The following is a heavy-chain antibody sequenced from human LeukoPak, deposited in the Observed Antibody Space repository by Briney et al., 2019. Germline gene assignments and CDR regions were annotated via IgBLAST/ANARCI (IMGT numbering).Heavy chain of an antibody. J-gene: IGHJ4*02. D-gene: IGHD6-13*01. V-gene: IGHV3-30*02. CDR1: GFTFSSYG. CDR3: AKDSYSSSWYVSDPRFDY. CDR2: IRYDGSNK. Sequence: GGSLRLSCAASGFTFSSYGMHWVRQAPGKGLEWVAFIRYDGSNKYYADSVKGRFTISRDNSKNTPYLQMNSLRAEDTAVYYCAKDSYSSSWYVSDPRFDYWGQGTLVTVSS.